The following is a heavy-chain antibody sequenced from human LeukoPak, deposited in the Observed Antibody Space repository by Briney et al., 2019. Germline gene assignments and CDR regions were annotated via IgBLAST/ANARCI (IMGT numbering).Heavy chain of an antibody. J-gene: IGHJ6*03. CDR3: ARGTLQIAARQVYYYYMDV. CDR2: IYYSGST. V-gene: IGHV4-39*07. CDR1: GGSISSSSYY. Sequence: PSETLSLTCTVSGGSISSSSYYWGWIRQPPGKGLEWIGSIYYSGSTYYNPSLKSRVTISVDTSKNQFSLKLSSVTAADTAVYYCARGTLQIAARQVYYYYMDVWGKGTTVTVSS. D-gene: IGHD6-6*01.